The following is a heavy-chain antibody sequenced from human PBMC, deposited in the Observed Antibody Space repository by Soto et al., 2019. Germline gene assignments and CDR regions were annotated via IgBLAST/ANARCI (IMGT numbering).Heavy chain of an antibody. CDR2: ISSTSTTI. D-gene: IGHD4-17*01. V-gene: IGHV3-48*01. CDR3: ARPYYGGNAIYY. J-gene: IGHJ4*02. Sequence: GGSLRLSCEASGFTFSTYSMNWVRQAPGKGLEWVSYISSTSTTILYADSVKGRFTISRDNGKNSLFLQMSSLRAEDTATYYCARPYYGGNAIYYWGQGT. CDR1: GFTFSTYS.